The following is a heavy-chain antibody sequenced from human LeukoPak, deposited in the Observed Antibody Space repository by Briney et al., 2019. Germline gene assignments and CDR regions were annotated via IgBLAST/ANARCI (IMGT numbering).Heavy chain of an antibody. CDR2: ISGSGGST. J-gene: IGHJ4*02. D-gene: IGHD6-19*01. V-gene: IGHV3-23*01. CDR1: GFTFGSYA. Sequence: GGSLRLSCAASGFTFGSYAMSWVRQAPGKRLEGVSAISGSGGSTYYADSVKGRFTISRDNSKSTLYLQMNSLRAEDTAVYYCAKDIAVADGFPQLFDYWGQGTLVTVSS. CDR3: AKDIAVADGFPQLFDY.